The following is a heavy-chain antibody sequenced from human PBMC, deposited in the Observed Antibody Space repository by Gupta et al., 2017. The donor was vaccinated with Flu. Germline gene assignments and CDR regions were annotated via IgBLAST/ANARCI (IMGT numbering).Heavy chain of an antibody. CDR2: ISSSSSTI. D-gene: IGHD2-15*01. Sequence: EVQLVESGGGLVQPGGSLRLSCAASGFTFSSYSMNWVRQAPGKGLEWVSYISSSSSTIYYADSVKGRFTISRDNAKNSLYLQMNSLRDEDTAVYYCARDAGHCSGGSCHKTIYYYYYGMDVWGQGTTVTVSS. J-gene: IGHJ6*02. V-gene: IGHV3-48*02. CDR3: ARDAGHCSGGSCHKTIYYYYYGMDV. CDR1: GFTFSSYS.